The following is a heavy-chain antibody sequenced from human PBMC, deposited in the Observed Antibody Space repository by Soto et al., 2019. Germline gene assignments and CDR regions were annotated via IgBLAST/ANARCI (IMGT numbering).Heavy chain of an antibody. J-gene: IGHJ6*02. CDR2: IIPIFGTA. D-gene: IGHD3-3*01. V-gene: IGHV1-69*13. CDR3: GRVKVADFWSGYYEGGVSYYYYGMDV. CDR1: GGTFSSYA. Sequence: SVKVSCKASGGTFSSYAISWVRQAPGQGLEWMGGIIPIFGTANYAQKFQGRVTITADESTSTAYTELSSLRSEDTAVDYCGRVKVADFWSGYYEGGVSYYYYGMDVWGQGTTVTVSS.